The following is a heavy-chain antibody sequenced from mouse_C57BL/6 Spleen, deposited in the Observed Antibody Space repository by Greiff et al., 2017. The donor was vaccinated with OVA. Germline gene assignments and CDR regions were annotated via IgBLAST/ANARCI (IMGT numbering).Heavy chain of an antibody. CDR1: GFTFNTYA. Sequence: EVQLVESGGGLVQPKGSLKLSCAASGFTFNTYAMHWVRQAPGKGLEWVARISSKSSNYATYYADSVKDRFTISRDDSPSMLSLPMNNLKTEDTAMYYSVRDRAMDYWGQGTSVTVSS. CDR2: ISSKSSNYAT. V-gene: IGHV10-3*01. J-gene: IGHJ4*01. CDR3: VRDRAMDY.